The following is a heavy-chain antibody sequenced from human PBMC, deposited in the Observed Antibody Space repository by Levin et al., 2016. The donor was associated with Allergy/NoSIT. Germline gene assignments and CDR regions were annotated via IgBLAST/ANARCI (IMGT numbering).Heavy chain of an antibody. CDR1: GYSFTSYW. J-gene: IGHJ5*02. CDR3: ARQDKDSSSSGWFDP. Sequence: GESLKISCKGSGYSFTSYWISWVRQMPGKGLEWMGRIDPSDSYTNYSPSFQGHVTISADKSISTAYLQWSSLKASDTAIYYCARQDKDSSSSGWFDPWGQGTLVTVSS. D-gene: IGHD6-6*01. CDR2: IDPSDSYT. V-gene: IGHV5-10-1*01.